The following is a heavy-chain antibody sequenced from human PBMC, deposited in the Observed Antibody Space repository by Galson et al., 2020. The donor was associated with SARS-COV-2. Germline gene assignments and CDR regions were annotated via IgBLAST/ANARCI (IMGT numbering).Heavy chain of an antibody. V-gene: IGHV4-34*01. CDR2: INHSGST. CDR3: ARPMNRNYDSDFDY. D-gene: IGHD1-7*01. J-gene: IGHJ4*02. Sequence: SETLSLTCAVYGGSFSGYYWSWIRQPPGKGLEWIGEINHSGSTNYNPYLKSRVTISVDTSKNQFSLKLSSVTAADTAVYYCARPMNRNYDSDFDYWGQGTLVTVSS. CDR1: GGSFSGYY.